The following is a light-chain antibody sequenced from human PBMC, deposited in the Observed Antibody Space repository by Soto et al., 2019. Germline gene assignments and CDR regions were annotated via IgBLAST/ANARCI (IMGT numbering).Light chain of an antibody. CDR2: DVY. J-gene: IGLJ3*02. CDR1: SSDIGGYNY. Sequence: QSALTQPASVSGSPGQSITISCIGTSSDIGGYNYVSWYQQHPGKAPKLMIYDVYDRPLGVSNRFSGSKSGNTASLTISGLQDEAEADYYCQSYDGSLSGSVFGGGTMLTVL. V-gene: IGLV2-14*03. CDR3: QSYDGSLSGSV.